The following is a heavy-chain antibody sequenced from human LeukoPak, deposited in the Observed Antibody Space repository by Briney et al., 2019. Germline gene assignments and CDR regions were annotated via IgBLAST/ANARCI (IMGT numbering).Heavy chain of an antibody. V-gene: IGHV3-23*01. CDR3: ARISSSNWYNERGAFDV. Sequence: GGTLRLSCAASGFTFSSYGMSWVRQAPGKGLEWVSGISGSGGSTYYADSVKGRFTISRDNSKNTLYLQMNSLRAEDTAVYYCARISSSNWYNERGAFDVWGQGTMVTVSS. J-gene: IGHJ3*01. D-gene: IGHD6-13*01. CDR1: GFTFSSYG. CDR2: ISGSGGST.